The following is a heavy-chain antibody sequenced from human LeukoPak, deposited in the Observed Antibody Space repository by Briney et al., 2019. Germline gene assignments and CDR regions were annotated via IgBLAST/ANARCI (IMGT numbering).Heavy chain of an antibody. D-gene: IGHD2-2*01. CDR3: ARDRGVKVPTDPYYYYYMDV. V-gene: IGHV4-30-4*08. CDR1: GGSISGGYYY. J-gene: IGHJ6*03. Sequence: SQTLSLTCTVSGGSISGGYYYWSWIRQPPGKGLEWNGYIYYSGSTYYNPSLKRRVTISVDTSKNQFSLKLSSVTAADTAVYYCARDRGVKVPTDPYYYYYMDVWGKGTTVTVSS. CDR2: IYYSGST.